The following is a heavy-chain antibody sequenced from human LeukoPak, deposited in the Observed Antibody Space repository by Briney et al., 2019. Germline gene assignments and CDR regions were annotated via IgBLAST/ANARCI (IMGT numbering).Heavy chain of an antibody. CDR3: ARLARSTRDYSWHFDL. CDR1: GGSVSSNNYY. D-gene: IGHD4-17*01. CDR2: FFYSGTT. V-gene: IGHV4-39*01. Sequence: WETLSLTCTVSGGSVSSNNYYWTWRRQPPGMGLQWIGTFFYSGTTYYNPSLKSRATTSVDTSKNQFSLKLSSVTVADMAVYYCARLARSTRDYSWHFDLWGRGTLVTVSS. J-gene: IGHJ2*01.